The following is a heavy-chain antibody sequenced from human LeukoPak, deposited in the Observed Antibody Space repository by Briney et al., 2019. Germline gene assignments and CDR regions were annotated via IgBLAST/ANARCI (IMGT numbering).Heavy chain of an antibody. CDR3: ARNRAARHDAFDI. CDR1: GGSISSYY. Sequence: PSETLSLTCTVSGGSISSYYWSWIRQPPGKGLEWIGSIYYSGSTYYNPSLKSRVTISVDTSKNQFSLKLSSVTAADTAVYYCARNRAARHDAFDIWGQGTMVTVSS. V-gene: IGHV4-39*01. CDR2: IYYSGST. D-gene: IGHD6-6*01. J-gene: IGHJ3*02.